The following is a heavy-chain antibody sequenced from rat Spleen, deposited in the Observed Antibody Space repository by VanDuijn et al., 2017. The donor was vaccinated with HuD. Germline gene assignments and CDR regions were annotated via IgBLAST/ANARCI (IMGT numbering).Heavy chain of an antibody. J-gene: IGHJ2*01. Sequence: EVQLVESGGDLVQPGRSLKLSCAASGFTFHNFDMAWVRQAPTKGLEWVATISSDGGRNFYRDSVKGRFTISRDNAKSTLYLQMDSLRSEDTATYYCARHELSHFFDDWGQGVMVTVSS. CDR1: GFTFHNFD. D-gene: IGHD1-3*01. V-gene: IGHV5-29*01. CDR2: ISSDGGRN. CDR3: ARHELSHFFDD.